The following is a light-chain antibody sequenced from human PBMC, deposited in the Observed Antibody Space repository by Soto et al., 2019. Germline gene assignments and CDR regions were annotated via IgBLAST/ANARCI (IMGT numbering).Light chain of an antibody. V-gene: IGLV2-14*01. CDR3: ISYTSGSTPYV. CDR1: SSDVGDYNY. J-gene: IGLJ1*01. CDR2: EVS. Sequence: QSVLTQPASVSGSPGQSITISCTGTSSDVGDYNYVSWYQQHPGKAPKLMIYEVSNRPSGISNRFSGSKSGNTASLTISGLQAEDEADYYCISYTSGSTPYVFGTGTKLTVL.